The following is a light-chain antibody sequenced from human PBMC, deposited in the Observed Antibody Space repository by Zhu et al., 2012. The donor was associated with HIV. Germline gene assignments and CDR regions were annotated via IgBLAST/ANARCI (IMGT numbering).Light chain of an antibody. CDR3: QQYRSSPT. CDR2: RSS. Sequence: EIVLTQSPGTLSLSPGERATLSCRASQSVTKSYLAWYQQEPGQAPRLLIYRSSDRATGVPDRFSGSGSGTDFTLTISRLEPEDFAVYYCQQYRSSPTFGQGTKVEIK. V-gene: IGKV3-20*01. CDR1: QSVTKSY. J-gene: IGKJ1*01.